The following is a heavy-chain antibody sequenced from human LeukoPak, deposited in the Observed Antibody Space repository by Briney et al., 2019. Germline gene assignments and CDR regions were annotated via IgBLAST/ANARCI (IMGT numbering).Heavy chain of an antibody. Sequence: SETLSLTCTVSGGSISSSSYYWGWIRQPPGKGLEWIGSIYYSGSTYYNPSLKSRVTISVDTSKNQFSLKLSSVTAADTAVYYCARENSGSYWGLDYWGQGTLVTVSS. CDR2: IYYSGST. CDR1: GGSISSSSYY. J-gene: IGHJ4*02. V-gene: IGHV4-39*07. CDR3: ARENSGSYWGLDY. D-gene: IGHD1-26*01.